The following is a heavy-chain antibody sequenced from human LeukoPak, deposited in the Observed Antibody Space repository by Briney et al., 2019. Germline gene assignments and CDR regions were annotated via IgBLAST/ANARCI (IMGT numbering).Heavy chain of an antibody. V-gene: IGHV3-74*01. CDR3: ARAAMVTGLDY. Sequence: PGGSLRLSRAASGFTFSSYWMHWVRQAPGKGLVWVSRINSNGSSTSYADSVKGRFTISRDNAKNTLYLQMNSLRAEDTAVYYCARAAMVTGLDYWGQGTLVTVSS. CDR2: INSNGSST. J-gene: IGHJ4*02. D-gene: IGHD5-18*01. CDR1: GFTFSSYW.